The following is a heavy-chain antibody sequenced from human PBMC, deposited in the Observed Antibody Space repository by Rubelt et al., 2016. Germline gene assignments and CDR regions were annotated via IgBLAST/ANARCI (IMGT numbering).Heavy chain of an antibody. Sequence: GFTLNNYWMHWVRQAPGKGLEWISYISSSSDTIYYAASVKGRFTISRDNAKKSLYLQMNSLRAEDTAVYYCAVALAAPAFDVWGQGTMVTVSS. J-gene: IGHJ3*01. CDR1: GFTLNNYW. CDR3: AVALAAPAFDV. CDR2: ISSSSDTI. V-gene: IGHV3-48*04.